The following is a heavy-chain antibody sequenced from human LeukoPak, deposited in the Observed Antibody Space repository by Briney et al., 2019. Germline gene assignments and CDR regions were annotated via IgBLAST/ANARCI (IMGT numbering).Heavy chain of an antibody. D-gene: IGHD2/OR15-2a*01. CDR3: AKDSVLSYYFDY. V-gene: IGHV3-23*01. CDR2: ISGSGGST. Sequence: GGSLRFSCAASGFTFSSYAMSWVRQAPGKGLEWVSAISGSGGSTYYADSVKGRFTISRDNSKNTLYLQMNSLRAEDTAVYYCAKDSVLSYYFDYWGQGTPVTVSS. J-gene: IGHJ4*02. CDR1: GFTFSSYA.